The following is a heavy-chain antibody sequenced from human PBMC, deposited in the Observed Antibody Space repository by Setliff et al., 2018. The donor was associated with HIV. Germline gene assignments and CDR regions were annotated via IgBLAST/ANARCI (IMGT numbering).Heavy chain of an antibody. J-gene: IGHJ5*02. CDR1: GYTFTTYA. CDR3: ARGGPGSSFGYDWFDP. Sequence: ASVKVSCKASGYTFTTYAISWVRQAPGQGLEWMGWISTHNDDTDYAQKFQGRVTMTRDTSTNNVHMYLSSLRSEDTAIYYCARGGPGSSFGYDWFDPWGQGTPVTVSS. V-gene: IGHV1-18*01. CDR2: ISTHNDDT. D-gene: IGHD5-18*01.